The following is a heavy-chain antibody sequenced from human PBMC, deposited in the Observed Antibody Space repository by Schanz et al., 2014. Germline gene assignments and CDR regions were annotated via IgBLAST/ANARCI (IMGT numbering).Heavy chain of an antibody. J-gene: IGHJ4*02. CDR2: ISYDGNNI. CDR3: IRGDIMVVPVAHF. Sequence: LVESGGGVVQPGRSLRLSCAASGFTFSSYGMHWVRQVPGKGLEWVAVISYDGNNIYYADSVKGRFTISRDNSKNTLYLQMNSLRAEDTAVYYCIRGDIMVVPVAHFWGQGILVTVSS. CDR1: GFTFSSYG. D-gene: IGHD2-2*01. V-gene: IGHV3-30*03.